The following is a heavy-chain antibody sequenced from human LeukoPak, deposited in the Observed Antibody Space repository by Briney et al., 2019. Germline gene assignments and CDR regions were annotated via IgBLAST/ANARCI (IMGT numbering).Heavy chain of an antibody. V-gene: IGHV4-59*08. CDR2: IYYSGST. CDR1: GGSISSYY. CDR3: ARQPHLYGGVDH. J-gene: IGHJ4*02. Sequence: SETLSLTCTVSGGSISSYYWSWIRQPPGKGLEWIGYIYYSGSTNYNPSLKSRVTISVDTSKNQFSLKLSSVTAADTAVYYCARQPHLYGGVDHWGQGTLVTVSS. D-gene: IGHD4-23*01.